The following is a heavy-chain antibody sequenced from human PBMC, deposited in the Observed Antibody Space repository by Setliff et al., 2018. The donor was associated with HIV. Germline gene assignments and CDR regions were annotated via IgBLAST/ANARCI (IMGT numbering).Heavy chain of an antibody. CDR3: ARSGDGDYYYYMDV. Sequence: GGSLRLSCSGSGFSFGSFSLHWVRQAPGKGLEWISSINSGSNYIYYTDSVKGRFIISRDNAKKSLFLQMSSLRAEDTSVYYCARSGDGDYYYYMDVWGKGTTVTVSS. CDR2: INSGSNYI. V-gene: IGHV3-21*01. D-gene: IGHD7-27*01. CDR1: GFSFGSFS. J-gene: IGHJ6*03.